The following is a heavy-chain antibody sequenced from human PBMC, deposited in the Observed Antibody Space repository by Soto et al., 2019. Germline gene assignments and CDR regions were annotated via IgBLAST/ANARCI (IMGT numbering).Heavy chain of an antibody. CDR3: ARKGDWTTFDY. CDR2: IYYSGSA. J-gene: IGHJ4*02. V-gene: IGHV4-31*03. Sequence: TLSLTCPVSGASINSGGYYWNWIRQLPGKGLEWIGYIYYSGSAYYNPSLKSRVTISIDTSNNQFSLKLSSVSAADTAVYFCARKGDWTTFDYWGQGTLVTVYS. D-gene: IGHD1-1*01. CDR1: GASINSGGYY.